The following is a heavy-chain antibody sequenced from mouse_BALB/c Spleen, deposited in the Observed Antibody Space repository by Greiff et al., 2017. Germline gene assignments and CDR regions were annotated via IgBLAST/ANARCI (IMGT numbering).Heavy chain of an antibody. D-gene: IGHD4-1*01. V-gene: IGHV5-9-3*01. CDR1: GFTFSSYA. J-gene: IGHJ1*01. CDR3: ARHEVGRGYFDV. Sequence: DVMLVESGGGLVKPGGSLKLSCAASGFTFSSYAMSWVRQTPGKRLEWVATISSGGSYTYYPDSVKGRFTISRDNAKNTLYLQMSSLRSEDTAMYYCARHEVGRGYFDVWGAGTTVTVSS. CDR2: ISSGGSYT.